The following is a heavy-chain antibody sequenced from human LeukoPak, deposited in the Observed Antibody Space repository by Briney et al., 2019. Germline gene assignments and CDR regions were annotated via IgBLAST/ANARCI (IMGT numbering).Heavy chain of an antibody. J-gene: IGHJ4*02. V-gene: IGHV4-59*01. CDR2: IYYSGST. CDR1: GGSFSGYY. CDR3: ARQQWLDPYYFDY. Sequence: SETLSLTCAVYGGSFSGYYWSWIRQPPGKGLEWIGYIYYSGSTNYNPSLKSRVTISVDTSKNQFSLKLSSVTAADTAVYYCARQQWLDPYYFDYWGQGTLVTVSS. D-gene: IGHD6-19*01.